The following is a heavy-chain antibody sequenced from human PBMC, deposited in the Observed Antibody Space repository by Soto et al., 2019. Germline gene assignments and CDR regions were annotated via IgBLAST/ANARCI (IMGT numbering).Heavy chain of an antibody. CDR3: AKENCEISGVVLGWFDP. J-gene: IGHJ5*02. D-gene: IGHD3-3*01. Sequence: EVQLLESGGGLVQPGGSRRLSCAASGFTFSNYAMTWVRQAPGKGLEWVSGISGSGGNTYYADSVKGRVTVSRDNYKNTMYLQRNSLTAEDMALYYCAKENCEISGVVLGWFDPWGHGTLVTVSS. V-gene: IGHV3-23*01. CDR2: ISGSGGNT. CDR1: GFTFSNYA.